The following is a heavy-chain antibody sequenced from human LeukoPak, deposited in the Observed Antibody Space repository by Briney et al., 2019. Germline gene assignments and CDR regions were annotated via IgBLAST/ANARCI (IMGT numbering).Heavy chain of an antibody. Sequence: SETLSLTCTVSGYSISSGYYWGWIRQPPGKGLEWTGSIDHSGSTYYNPSLKSRITIKLSSVTAADTAVYYCARDSALAQAVMFDYWGQGTLVTVSS. J-gene: IGHJ4*02. D-gene: IGHD6-19*01. CDR1: GYSISSGYY. CDR2: IDHSGST. V-gene: IGHV4-38-2*02. CDR3: ARDSALAQAVMFDY.